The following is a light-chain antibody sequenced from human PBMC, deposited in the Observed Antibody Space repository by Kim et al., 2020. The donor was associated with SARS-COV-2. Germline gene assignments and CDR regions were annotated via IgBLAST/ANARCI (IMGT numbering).Light chain of an antibody. CDR1: QGISSA. Sequence: AIQLTQSPSSLSGSVGDRVTMTCRASQGISSALAWYQQKPGKVPKPLIYRASNLESGVPSRFSGSGSGTDFTLTISSLQPGDFATYYCQQFNSYPVTFGQGTRLEIK. CDR3: QQFNSYPVT. J-gene: IGKJ5*01. CDR2: RAS. V-gene: IGKV1-13*02.